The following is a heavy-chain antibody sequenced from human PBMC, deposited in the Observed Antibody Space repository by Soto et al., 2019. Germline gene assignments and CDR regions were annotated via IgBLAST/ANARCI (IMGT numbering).Heavy chain of an antibody. Sequence: DVQLVESGGGLIQPGGSLRLSCVASGLTVSGKKYMAWVRQAPGKGPEWVSGVYDLDGTYYADSVRGRFTTSRENAKNSLYLQMNSLRAGDTAIYFCARAIGPTLFDYWGQGALVTVSS. CDR2: VYDLDGT. J-gene: IGHJ4*02. D-gene: IGHD3-22*01. CDR3: ARAIGPTLFDY. CDR1: GLTVSGKKY. V-gene: IGHV3-53*01.